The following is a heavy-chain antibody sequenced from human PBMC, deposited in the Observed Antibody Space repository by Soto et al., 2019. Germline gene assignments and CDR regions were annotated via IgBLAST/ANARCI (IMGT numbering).Heavy chain of an antibody. J-gene: IGHJ5*02. CDR3: TTETPYYDFWSGYYEGGWFDP. V-gene: IGHV3-15*07. CDR1: GFTFSNAW. D-gene: IGHD3-3*01. Sequence: PGGSLRLSCAASGFTFSNAWMNWVRQAPGKGLEWVGRIKSKTDGGTTDYAAPVKGRFTISRDDSKNTLYLQMNSLKTEDTAVYYCTTETPYYDFWSGYYEGGWFDPWGQGTLVTVSS. CDR2: IKSKTDGGTT.